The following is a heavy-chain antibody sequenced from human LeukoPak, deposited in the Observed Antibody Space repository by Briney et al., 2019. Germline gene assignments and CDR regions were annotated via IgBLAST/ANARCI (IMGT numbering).Heavy chain of an antibody. CDR2: IYYSGST. J-gene: IGHJ2*01. V-gene: IGHV4-59*08. D-gene: IGHD3-10*01. CDR3: ASSDTYYDGSGSSPWYFDL. CDR1: GGSISSYY. Sequence: PSETLSLTCTVSGGSISSYYWSWIRQPPGKGLEWIGYIYYSGSTNYNPSLKSRVTISVDTPKNQFSLKLSSVTAADTAVYYCASSDTYYDGSGSSPWYFDLWGRGTLVSVSS.